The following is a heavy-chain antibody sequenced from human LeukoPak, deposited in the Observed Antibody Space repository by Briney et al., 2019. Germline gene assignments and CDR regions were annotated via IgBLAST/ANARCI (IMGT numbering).Heavy chain of an antibody. CDR1: GFTFSSYA. D-gene: IGHD6-19*01. Sequence: PGGSLRLSCAASGFTFSSYAMSWVRQAPGKGLVWVSGFSGSGGSTFYTDSVKGRFTISRDNSKNTLNLQMNSLRAEDTAVYYCAKDRAVVGDYWYFDLWGRGTLVTVSS. CDR2: FSGSGGST. CDR3: AKDRAVVGDYWYFDL. V-gene: IGHV3-23*01. J-gene: IGHJ2*01.